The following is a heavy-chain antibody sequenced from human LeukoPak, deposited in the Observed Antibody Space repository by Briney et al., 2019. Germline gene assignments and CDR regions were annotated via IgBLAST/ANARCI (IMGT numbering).Heavy chain of an antibody. V-gene: IGHV4-39*07. CDR2: IYYQGNT. D-gene: IGHD3-22*01. Sequence: SETLSLTCTVSTDSISKSLYHWAWVRQPPGKGLEWIAEIYYQGNTYYTPSLSGRVTISVDTSKNQFSLQLNAVTAADTALYFCASVKLGYYYDTNGYLDSWGQGIPVTVSS. J-gene: IGHJ4*02. CDR1: TDSISKSLYH. CDR3: ASVKLGYYYDTNGYLDS.